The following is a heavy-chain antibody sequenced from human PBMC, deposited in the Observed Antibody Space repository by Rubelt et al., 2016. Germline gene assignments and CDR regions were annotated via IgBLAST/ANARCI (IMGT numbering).Heavy chain of an antibody. CDR1: GFTFSSYE. D-gene: IGHD2-21*02. CDR2: ISSSGSTI. V-gene: IGHV3-48*03. Sequence: GGGSVQPGGSLRLSCAASGFTFSSYEMNWVRQAPGKGLEWVSYISSSGSTIYYADSVKGRFTISRDNAKNSLYLQMNSLRAEDTAVYYCARDGCGGDCYSRSDYWGQGTLVTVSS. J-gene: IGHJ4*02. CDR3: ARDGCGGDCYSRSDY.